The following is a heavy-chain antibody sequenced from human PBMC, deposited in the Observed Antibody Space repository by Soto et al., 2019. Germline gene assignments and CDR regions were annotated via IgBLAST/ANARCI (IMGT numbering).Heavy chain of an antibody. D-gene: IGHD2-21*02. CDR3: ARAGGNSHAFDI. Sequence: SVKGFSTASGGTFSSYAISWVRQAPGQGLEWMGGLIPIFGTANYAQKFQGRVTITADESTSTAYMELSSLRSEDTAVYYCARAGGNSHAFDIWGQGTMVTVSS. CDR1: GGTFSSYA. J-gene: IGHJ3*02. V-gene: IGHV1-69*13. CDR2: LIPIFGTA.